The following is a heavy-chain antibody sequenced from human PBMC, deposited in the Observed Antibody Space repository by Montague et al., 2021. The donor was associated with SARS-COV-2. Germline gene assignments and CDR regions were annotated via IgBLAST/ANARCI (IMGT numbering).Heavy chain of an antibody. CDR2: IHHSGDT. CDR1: GGPVSSGAYS. D-gene: IGHD3-10*01. CDR3: AKSRISMVRGIYDAFDV. Sequence: TLSLTCAVSGGPVSSGAYSWTWVRQPPGKGLEWIGYIHHSGDTYYNPSLRSRVTISVERSKNQFSLKLTPVSAADTAVYFCAKSRISMVRGIYDAFDVWGQGTMVTVSS. J-gene: IGHJ3*01. V-gene: IGHV4-30-2*01.